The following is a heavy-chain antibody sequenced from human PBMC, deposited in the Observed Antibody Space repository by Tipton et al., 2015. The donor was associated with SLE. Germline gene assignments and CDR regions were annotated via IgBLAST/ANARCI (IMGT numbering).Heavy chain of an antibody. D-gene: IGHD3-10*01. J-gene: IGHJ4*02. Sequence: GLVKPSETLSLTCTVSGGSIGSYYWSWIRQPPGKGLEWIGYIFSSGGTNYNPSLKSRATISLDTSKNQFSLKLSSVTAADTAVYYCARGSYYTSGSYTTYDYWGQGTLVTVSS. CDR3: ARGSYYTSGSYTTYDY. V-gene: IGHV4-59*01. CDR1: GGSIGSYY. CDR2: IFSSGGT.